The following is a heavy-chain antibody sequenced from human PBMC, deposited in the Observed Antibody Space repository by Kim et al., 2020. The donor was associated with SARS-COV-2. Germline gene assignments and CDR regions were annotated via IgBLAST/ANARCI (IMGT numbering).Heavy chain of an antibody. Sequence: DSLKGRFTISRDNSRKTLFLQMISLRPEDTAVYYCVKGTILTGYPYDSFEIWGQGTVVTVSS. V-gene: IGHV3-64D*09. D-gene: IGHD3-9*01. CDR3: VKGTILTGYPYDSFEI. J-gene: IGHJ3*02.